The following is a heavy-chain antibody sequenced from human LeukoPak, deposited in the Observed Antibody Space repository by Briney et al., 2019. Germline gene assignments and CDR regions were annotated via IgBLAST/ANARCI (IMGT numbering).Heavy chain of an antibody. Sequence: GGSLRLSCAASGFTFDDYAMHWVRQAPGKGLEWVSGISWNSGSIGYADSVKGRFTISRDNAKNSLYLQMNSLRAEDTAVYYCARDQRIQLWPRDNYYYGMDVWGQGTTVTVSS. CDR3: ARDQRIQLWPRDNYYYGMDV. J-gene: IGHJ6*02. CDR2: ISWNSGSI. D-gene: IGHD5-18*01. CDR1: GFTFDDYA. V-gene: IGHV3-9*01.